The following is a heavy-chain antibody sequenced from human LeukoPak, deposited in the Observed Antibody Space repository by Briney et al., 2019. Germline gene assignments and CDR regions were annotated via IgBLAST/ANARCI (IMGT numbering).Heavy chain of an antibody. J-gene: IGHJ2*01. V-gene: IGHV1-18*01. Sequence: ASVKVSCKASSYSFTNYGITWVRQAPGQGLEWMGWISTYNDNTVFQDRVTMTTDASTSTAYMELRSLSSDDTAVYYCARNWEQLTGAPGLDLWGRGTLVTVSS. CDR3: ARNWEQLTGAPGLDL. CDR1: SYSFTNYG. CDR2: ISTYNDNT. D-gene: IGHD7-27*01.